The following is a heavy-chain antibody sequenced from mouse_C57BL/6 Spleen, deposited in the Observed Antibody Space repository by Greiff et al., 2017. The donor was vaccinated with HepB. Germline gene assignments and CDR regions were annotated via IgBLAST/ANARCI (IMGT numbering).Heavy chain of an antibody. D-gene: IGHD2-10*02. V-gene: IGHV1-42*01. Sequence: VQLKESGPELVKPGASVKISCKASGYSFTGYYMNWVKQSPEKSLEWIGEINPSTGGTTYNQKFKAKATLTVDKSSSTAYMQLKSLTSEDSAVYYCARWYGNYPFAYWGQGTLVTVSA. CDR1: GYSFTGYY. J-gene: IGHJ3*01. CDR3: ARWYGNYPFAY. CDR2: INPSTGGT.